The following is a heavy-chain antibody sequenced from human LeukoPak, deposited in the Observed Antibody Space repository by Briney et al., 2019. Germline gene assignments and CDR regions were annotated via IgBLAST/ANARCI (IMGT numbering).Heavy chain of an antibody. D-gene: IGHD2-21*02. V-gene: IGHV4-39*07. CDR1: GGSISINDYF. CDR2: VSYRGDT. Sequence: SETLSLTCAVSGGSISINDYFWAWIRQSPGKGLEWIGSVSYRGDTYYNPSLQSRVTISVDTSKNQFSLKLSSVTAADTAVYYCARDLPYCGGDCYAYFDYWGQGTLVTVSS. CDR3: ARDLPYCGGDCYAYFDY. J-gene: IGHJ4*02.